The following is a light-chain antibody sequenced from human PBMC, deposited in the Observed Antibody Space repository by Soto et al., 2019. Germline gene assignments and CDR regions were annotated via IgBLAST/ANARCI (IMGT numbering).Light chain of an antibody. CDR1: QSINNRY. Sequence: EIVLTQSPGTLSLSPGERATLSCRASQSINNRYLAWYQQKPGQAPRLLIYGASSRATGIPDRFIGSGSGTGFTLTMSRLEPEDFAVYYCQQFGSSPGFTFGPGTKVDIK. J-gene: IGKJ3*01. V-gene: IGKV3-20*01. CDR3: QQFGSSPGFT. CDR2: GAS.